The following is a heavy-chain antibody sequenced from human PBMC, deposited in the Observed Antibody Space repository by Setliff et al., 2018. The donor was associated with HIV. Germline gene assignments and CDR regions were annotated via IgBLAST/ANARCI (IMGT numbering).Heavy chain of an antibody. CDR3: ARGGMDGDYIDS. V-gene: IGHV4-31*03. CDR2: IYYSGST. J-gene: IGHJ4*02. CDR1: GGSISSGGYY. D-gene: IGHD4-17*01. Sequence: LSLTCNVSGGSISSGGYYWSWIRQHPGKGLEWIGYIYYSGSTYYNPSLKSRVTISIDASKNQFSLKLSSVTAADTAVYYCARGGMDGDYIDSWGQGTLVTVS.